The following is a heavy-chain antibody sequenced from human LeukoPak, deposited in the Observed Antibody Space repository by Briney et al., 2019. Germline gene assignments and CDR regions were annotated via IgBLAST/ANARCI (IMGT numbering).Heavy chain of an antibody. V-gene: IGHV4-38-2*02. J-gene: IGHJ6*03. D-gene: IGHD6-6*01. CDR2: IYHSGST. Sequence: WETLSLTCTVSGYSISSGYYWGWIRQPPGKGLEWIGSIYHSGSTYYNPSLKSRVTISVDTSKNQFSLKLSSVTAADTAVYYCARDRRSSSPYYYYTDVWGKGTTVTVSS. CDR3: ARDRRSSSPYYYYTDV. CDR1: GYSISSGYY.